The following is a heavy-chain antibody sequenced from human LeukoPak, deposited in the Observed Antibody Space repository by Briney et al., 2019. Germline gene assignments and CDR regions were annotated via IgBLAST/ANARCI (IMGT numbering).Heavy chain of an antibody. CDR3: ARHGGFVGMATITGHNWFDP. V-gene: IGHV4-34*01. J-gene: IGHJ5*02. CDR1: GGSFSGYY. D-gene: IGHD5-24*01. Sequence: PSETLSLTCAVYGGSFSGYYWSWIRQPPGKGLEWIGEINHSGSTNYNPSLKSRVTISVDTSKNQFSLKLSSVTAADTAVYYCARHGGFVGMATITGHNWFDPWGQGTLVTVSS. CDR2: INHSGST.